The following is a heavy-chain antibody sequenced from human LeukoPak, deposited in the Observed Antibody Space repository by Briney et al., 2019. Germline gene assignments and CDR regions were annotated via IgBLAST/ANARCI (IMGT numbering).Heavy chain of an antibody. D-gene: IGHD6-13*01. J-gene: IGHJ3*02. V-gene: IGHV3-30-3*01. Sequence: GGSLRLSCAASGFTFSSYAMHWVRQAPGKGLEWVAVISYDGSNKYYADSVKGRFTISRDNSKNTLYPQMNSLRAEDTAVYYCARDSSYAFDIWGQGTMVTVSS. CDR1: GFTFSSYA. CDR3: ARDSSYAFDI. CDR2: ISYDGSNK.